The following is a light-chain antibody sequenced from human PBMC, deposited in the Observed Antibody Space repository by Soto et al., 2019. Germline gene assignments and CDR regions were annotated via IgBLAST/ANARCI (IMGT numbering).Light chain of an antibody. J-gene: IGLJ2*01. V-gene: IGLV1-40*01. CDR2: DNH. CDR1: SSNIGAGYD. Sequence: QSVLTQPPSVSGAPGQRVNISCTGTSSNIGAGYDVHWYQHLPGTAPKLLIYDNHNRPSGVSDRFSGSRSGASASLAITGLQPEDEADYYCQSFDKYLSAVVFGGGTKLTVL. CDR3: QSFDKYLSAVV.